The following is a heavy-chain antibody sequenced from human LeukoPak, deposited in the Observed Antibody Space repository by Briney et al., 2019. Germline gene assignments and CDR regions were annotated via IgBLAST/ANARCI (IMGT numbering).Heavy chain of an antibody. D-gene: IGHD6-13*01. Sequence: GESLKISCKGSGYSFTSYWIGWVRQIPGKGVEGMGITYPGDSDTRYSPAFQGQVTISADKSISTAYLQWSSLKASDTAMYYCARHRRYSSREYYFDYWGQGTLVTVSS. V-gene: IGHV5-51*01. J-gene: IGHJ4*02. CDR2: TYPGDSDT. CDR1: GYSFTSYW. CDR3: ARHRRYSSREYYFDY.